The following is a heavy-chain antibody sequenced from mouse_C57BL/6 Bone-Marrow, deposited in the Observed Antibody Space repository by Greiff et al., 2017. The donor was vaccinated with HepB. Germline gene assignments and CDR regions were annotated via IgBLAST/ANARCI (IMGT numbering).Heavy chain of an antibody. CDR2: ISGGGGNT. D-gene: IGHD1-1*01. CDR3: ARHENYGSPFDY. J-gene: IGHJ2*01. Sequence: EVQLQESGGGLVKPGGSLKLSCAASGFTFSSYTMSWVRQTPEKRLEWVATISGGGGNTYYPDSVKGRFTISRDNAKNTLYLQMSSLRSEDTALYYCARHENYGSPFDYWGQGTTLTVSS. V-gene: IGHV5-9*01. CDR1: GFTFSSYT.